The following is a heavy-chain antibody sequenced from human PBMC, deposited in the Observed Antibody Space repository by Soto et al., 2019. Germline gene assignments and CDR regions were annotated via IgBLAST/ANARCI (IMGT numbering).Heavy chain of an antibody. J-gene: IGHJ6*02. CDR1: GGTFSSYA. V-gene: IGHV1-69*06. D-gene: IGHD6-19*01. Sequence: QVQLVQSGAEVKKPGSSVKVSCKASGGTFSSYAISWVRQAPGQGLEWMGGIIPIFGTANYAQKFQGRVTITADKSTSQAYLELSILRSEDTAVYYCARDGMPYSSGRYGGGYYSYGMDVWGQGTTVTVSS. CDR2: IIPIFGTA. CDR3: ARDGMPYSSGRYGGGYYSYGMDV.